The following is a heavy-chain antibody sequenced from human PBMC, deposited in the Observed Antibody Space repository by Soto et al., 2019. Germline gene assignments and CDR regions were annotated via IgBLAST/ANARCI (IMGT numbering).Heavy chain of an antibody. D-gene: IGHD5-12*01. Sequence: SETLSLTCTVSGGSVSSGDYFWSWIRQPPGKGLEWIGYIYDSGSSYYNPSLKSRVTMSVDTSKNQFSLKLRSVTAADTAMYYCAREKGYISGPKNFDPWGQGTPVTVST. CDR2: IYDSGSS. V-gene: IGHV4-30-4*01. CDR1: GGSVSSGDYF. CDR3: AREKGYISGPKNFDP. J-gene: IGHJ5*02.